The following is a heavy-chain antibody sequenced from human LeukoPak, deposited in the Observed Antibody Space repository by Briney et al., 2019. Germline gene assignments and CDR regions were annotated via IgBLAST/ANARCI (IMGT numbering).Heavy chain of an antibody. CDR1: GFTFSDFA. Sequence: AGGSLRLSCAASGFTFSDFATHWVRQAPGKGLEWMTVISHDGSNKYYADSVKGRFTISRDNSESTLYLQMNSLRADDTAVYYCARASGLLMIYSYGLVDYWGQGTLVTVSS. V-gene: IGHV3-30*04. CDR2: ISHDGSNK. J-gene: IGHJ4*02. CDR3: ARASGLLMIYSYGLVDY. D-gene: IGHD5-18*01.